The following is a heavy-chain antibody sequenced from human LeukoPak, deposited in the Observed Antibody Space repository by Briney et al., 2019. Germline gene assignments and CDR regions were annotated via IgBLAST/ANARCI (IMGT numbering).Heavy chain of an antibody. J-gene: IGHJ6*04. CDR1: GGTFSSYA. Sequence: SVKVSCMASGGTFSSYAISWVRQAPGQGLEWMGGIIPIFGTANYAQKFQGRVTITADKSTSTAYMELSSLRSEDTAVYYCARGEFGYFDWLLSNYYGMDVWGKGTTVTVSS. V-gene: IGHV1-69*06. D-gene: IGHD3-9*01. CDR3: ARGEFGYFDWLLSNYYGMDV. CDR2: IIPIFGTA.